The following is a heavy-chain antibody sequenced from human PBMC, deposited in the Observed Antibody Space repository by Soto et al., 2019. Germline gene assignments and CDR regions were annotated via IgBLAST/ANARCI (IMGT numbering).Heavy chain of an antibody. CDR1: GFTLSDHY. CDR3: ARDLDHYGDFRGY. CDR2: ISTSGTTI. Sequence: GGSLRLSCAASGFTLSDHYMDWVRQAPGKGLEWVSHISTSGTTIFYADSVKGRFTISRDNAKNSLYLQMNSLRAEDTAVYYCARDLDHYGDFRGYWGQGTLVTVSS. D-gene: IGHD4-17*01. J-gene: IGHJ4*02. V-gene: IGHV3-11*04.